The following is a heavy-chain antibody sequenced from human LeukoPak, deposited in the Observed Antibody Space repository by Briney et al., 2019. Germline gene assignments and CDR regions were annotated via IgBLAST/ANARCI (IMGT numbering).Heavy chain of an antibody. Sequence: PSETLSLTCTVSGGSISSSSYYWGWIRQPPGKGLEWIGSIHYSGSTNYNLSLKSRVTISVDTSKNQFSLKLSSVTAADTAVYYCARDITYDFWWDYYYYYMDVWGKGTTVTVSS. D-gene: IGHD3-3*01. CDR2: IHYSGST. CDR1: GGSISSSSYY. CDR3: ARDITYDFWWDYYYYYMDV. V-gene: IGHV4-39*07. J-gene: IGHJ6*03.